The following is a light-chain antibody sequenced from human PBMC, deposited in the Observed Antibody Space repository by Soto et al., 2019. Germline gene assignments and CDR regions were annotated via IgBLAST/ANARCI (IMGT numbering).Light chain of an antibody. CDR1: SSDVGGYNY. CDR2: DVG. CDR3: SSYTSSSTLLV. Sequence: QSVLTQPASVSGSPGQSITISCTGTSSDVGGYNYVSWYQQHPGKAPKLMIYDVGNRPSGVSNRLSGSKSGKTASLTISGLQAEDEADYFCSSYTSSSTLLVFGGGTKLTVL. V-gene: IGLV2-14*01. J-gene: IGLJ2*01.